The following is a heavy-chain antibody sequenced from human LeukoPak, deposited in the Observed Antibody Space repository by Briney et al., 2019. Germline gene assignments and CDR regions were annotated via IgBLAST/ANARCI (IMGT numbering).Heavy chain of an antibody. V-gene: IGHV4-39*07. CDR1: GGSISSSSYY. Sequence: SETLSLTCTVSGGSISSSSYYWGWIRQPPGKGLEWIGSIYYSGSTYYNPSLKSRVTISVDTSKNQFSLKLSSVTAADTAVYYCARFTSFGNYYMDVWGKGTTVTVSS. CDR2: IYYSGST. CDR3: ARFTSFGNYYMDV. J-gene: IGHJ6*03. D-gene: IGHD3-3*01.